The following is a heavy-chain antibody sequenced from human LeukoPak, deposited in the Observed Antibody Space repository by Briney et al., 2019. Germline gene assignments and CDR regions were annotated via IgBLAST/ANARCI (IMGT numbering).Heavy chain of an antibody. J-gene: IGHJ3*02. CDR3: AFEIGRSQGAFDI. V-gene: IGHV3-48*03. D-gene: IGHD1-26*01. CDR1: GFTFSSYE. CDR2: ISSSGSTI. Sequence: PGGSLRLSCAASGFTFSSYEMNWVRQAPGKGLEWVSYISSSGSTIYYADSVKGRFTISSDNSKNTLYLQMNSLRAEDSAVYYCAFEIGRSQGAFDIWGQGTMITVSS.